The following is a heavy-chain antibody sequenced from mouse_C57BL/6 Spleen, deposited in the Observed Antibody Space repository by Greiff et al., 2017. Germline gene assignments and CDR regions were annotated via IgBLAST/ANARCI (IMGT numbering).Heavy chain of an antibody. CDR3: ARYWHGYDVGYYYAMDY. D-gene: IGHD2-2*01. CDR2: ILPGSGST. Sequence: QVQLQQSGAELMKPGASVKLSCKATGYTFTGYWIEWVKQRPGHGLEWIGEILPGSGSTNYNEKFKGKATFTADTSSNTAYMQLSSLTTEDSSIYYCARYWHGYDVGYYYAMDYWGQGTSVTVSS. CDR1: GYTFTGYW. V-gene: IGHV1-9*01. J-gene: IGHJ4*01.